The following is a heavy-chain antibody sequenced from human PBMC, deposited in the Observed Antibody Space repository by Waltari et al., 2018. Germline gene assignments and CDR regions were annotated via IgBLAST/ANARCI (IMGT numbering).Heavy chain of an antibody. V-gene: IGHV1-2*02. CDR3: ARGPYCSSTSCSPGYMDV. Sequence: QVQLVQSGAEVKKPGASVKVSCKASGYTFTGYYMPWVRQAPGQGLEWMGWINPNSGGTNYAQKFQGRVTMTRDTSISTAYMELSRLRSDDTAVYYCARGPYCSSTSCSPGYMDVWGKGTTVTVSS. CDR1: GYTFTGYY. D-gene: IGHD2-2*01. CDR2: INPNSGGT. J-gene: IGHJ6*03.